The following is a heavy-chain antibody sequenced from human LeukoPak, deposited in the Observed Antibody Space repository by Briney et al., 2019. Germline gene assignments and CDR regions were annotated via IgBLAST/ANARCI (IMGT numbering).Heavy chain of an antibody. CDR1: GGTFSSYA. J-gene: IGHJ4*02. D-gene: IGHD3-22*01. CDR3: ARFPLGGYYYFDY. Sequence: GSSVKVSCKASGGTFSSYAISSVRQAPGQGLEWMGRIIPIFGTANYAQKFQGRVTITTDESTSTAYMELSSLRSEDTAVYYCARFPLGGYYYFDYWGQGTLVTVSS. V-gene: IGHV1-69*05. CDR2: IIPIFGTA.